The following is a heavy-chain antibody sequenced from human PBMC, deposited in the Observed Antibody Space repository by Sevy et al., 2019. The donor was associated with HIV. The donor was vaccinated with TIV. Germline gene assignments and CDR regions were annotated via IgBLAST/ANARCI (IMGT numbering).Heavy chain of an antibody. V-gene: IGHV3-7*01. CDR1: GFIFSNFW. J-gene: IGHJ4*02. Sequence: GGSLRLSCAGSGFIFSNFWMTWVRQGPGKGLEWVATINQNGRDKYYVDSVKGRFTISRDNAKNSVYLKMSSLRVEDTAMYYCASDYSWGQGTLVTVSS. CDR2: INQNGRDK. CDR3: ASDYS.